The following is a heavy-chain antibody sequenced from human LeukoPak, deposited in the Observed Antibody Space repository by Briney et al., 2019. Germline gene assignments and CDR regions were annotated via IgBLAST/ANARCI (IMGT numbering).Heavy chain of an antibody. CDR2: ISGSDGST. Sequence: GGSLRLSCAASGFTFSSYSMTWVRQAPGKGLEWVSAISGSDGSTYYADSVKGRFTISRDDSQNTLYLQMNSLSAEDTAVYYCAKVETSGGANCYALDYWGQGTLVTVSS. V-gene: IGHV3-23*01. D-gene: IGHD2-2*01. J-gene: IGHJ4*02. CDR3: AKVETSGGANCYALDY. CDR1: GFTFSSYS.